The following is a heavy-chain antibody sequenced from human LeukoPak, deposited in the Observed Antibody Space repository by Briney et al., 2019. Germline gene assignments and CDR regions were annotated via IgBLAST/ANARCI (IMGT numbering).Heavy chain of an antibody. J-gene: IGHJ6*03. Sequence: SETLSLTCTVSGGSISSGSYYWSWIRQPAGKGLEWIGRIYTSGSTNYNPSLKSRVTISVDTSKNQFSLKLSSVTAADTAVYYCARLQLQRRLKFYYYMDVWGKGTTV. V-gene: IGHV4-61*02. CDR1: GGSISSGSYY. CDR2: IYTSGST. CDR3: ARLQLQRRLKFYYYMDV. D-gene: IGHD1-1*01.